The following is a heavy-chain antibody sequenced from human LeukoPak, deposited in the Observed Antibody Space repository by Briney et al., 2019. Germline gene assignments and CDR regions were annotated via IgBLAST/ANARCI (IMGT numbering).Heavy chain of an antibody. Sequence: PSETLSLTCTVSDGSITSSYWSWVRQPPGKGLEYIGYIYYTGDTNYNPSLKSRVTISMDTSKNQVSLKLNSVTAADTAVYYCARFARTPANWGQGILVTVSS. CDR2: IYYTGDT. CDR3: ARFARTPAN. D-gene: IGHD6-6*01. J-gene: IGHJ4*02. V-gene: IGHV4-59*01. CDR1: DGSITSSY.